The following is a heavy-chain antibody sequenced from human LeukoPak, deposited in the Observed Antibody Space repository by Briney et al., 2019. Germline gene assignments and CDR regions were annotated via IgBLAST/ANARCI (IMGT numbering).Heavy chain of an antibody. CDR2: IIPIFGTA. CDR1: GGTFSSYA. J-gene: IGHJ4*02. D-gene: IGHD2-2*01. V-gene: IGHV1-69*05. Sequence: ASVKVSCKASGGTFSSYAISWVRQAPGQGLEWMGRIIPIFGTANYAQKFQGRVTITTDESTSTAYMELSSLRSEDMAVYYCARVVPAATSTWYFDYWGQGTLVTVSS. CDR3: ARVVPAATSTWYFDY.